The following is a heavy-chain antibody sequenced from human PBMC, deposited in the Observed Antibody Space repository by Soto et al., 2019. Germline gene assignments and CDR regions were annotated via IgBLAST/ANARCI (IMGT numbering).Heavy chain of an antibody. CDR1: GFTFSSYG. J-gene: IGHJ4*02. CDR3: AKDLSSGWTAGGSFDY. CDR2: ISYDGSNK. Sequence: GGSLRLSCAASGFTFSSYGMHWVRQAPGKGLEWVAVISYDGSNKYYADSVKGRFTISRDNSKNTLYLQMNSLRAEDTAVYYCAKDLSSGWTAGGSFDYWGQGTLVTVSS. V-gene: IGHV3-30*18. D-gene: IGHD6-19*01.